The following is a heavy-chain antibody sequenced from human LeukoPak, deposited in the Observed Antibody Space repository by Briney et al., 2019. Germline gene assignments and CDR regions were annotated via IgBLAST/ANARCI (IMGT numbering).Heavy chain of an antibody. Sequence: GGSLRLSCAASGFTFSNYAMSWVRQAPGKGLEWVSAISGSGGSTYYADSVKGRFTISRDNSKNTLYLQMNSLRAEDTVVYYCVQQGAGYSSSFDYWGQGTLVIVSS. J-gene: IGHJ4*02. CDR2: ISGSGGST. V-gene: IGHV3-23*01. CDR3: VQQGAGYSSSFDY. CDR1: GFTFSNYA. D-gene: IGHD6-13*01.